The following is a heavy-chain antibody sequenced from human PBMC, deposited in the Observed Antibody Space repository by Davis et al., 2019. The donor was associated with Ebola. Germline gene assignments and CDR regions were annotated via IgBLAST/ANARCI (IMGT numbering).Heavy chain of an antibody. CDR2: ISYDGSNK. D-gene: IGHD6-19*01. CDR3: ARDQDVIAVAAPPADY. Sequence: PGGSLRLSCAASGFTFSSYGMHWVRQAPGKGLEWVAVISYDGSNKYYAGSVKGRFTISRDNSKNTLYLQMNSLRAEDTAVYYCARDQDVIAVAAPPADYWGQGTLVTVSS. J-gene: IGHJ4*02. CDR1: GFTFSSYG. V-gene: IGHV3-30*03.